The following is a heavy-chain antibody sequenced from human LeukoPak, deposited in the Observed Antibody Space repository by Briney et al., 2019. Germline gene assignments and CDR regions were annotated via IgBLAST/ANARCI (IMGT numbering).Heavy chain of an antibody. Sequence: ASVKVSCKASGYTFTSYDINWVRQATGQGLEWMGWMNPNSGNTGYAQKFQGRVTMTRNTSISTAYMELSSLRSEDTAVYYCARGAGRVYYSGGSCLYYWGQGTLVTVSS. CDR1: GYTFTSYD. V-gene: IGHV1-8*01. CDR3: ARGAGRVYYSGGSCLYY. CDR2: MNPNSGNT. J-gene: IGHJ4*02. D-gene: IGHD2-15*01.